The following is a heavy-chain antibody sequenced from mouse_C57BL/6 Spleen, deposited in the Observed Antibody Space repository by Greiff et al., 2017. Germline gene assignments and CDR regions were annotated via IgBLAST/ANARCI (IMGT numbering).Heavy chain of an antibody. CDR2: INPNNGGT. Sequence: VQLQQSGPELVKPGASVKISCKASGYTFTDYYMNWVKQSHGKSLEWIGDINPNNGGTSYNQKFKGKATLTVDKSSSTAYMELRSLTSEDSAVYYCAREGDGPDGFAYWGQGTLVTVSA. J-gene: IGHJ3*01. D-gene: IGHD2-3*01. CDR3: AREGDGPDGFAY. V-gene: IGHV1-26*01. CDR1: GYTFTDYY.